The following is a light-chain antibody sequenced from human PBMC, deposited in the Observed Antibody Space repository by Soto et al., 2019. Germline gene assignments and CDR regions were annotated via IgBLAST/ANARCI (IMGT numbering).Light chain of an antibody. CDR3: LQDYSYPRT. Sequence: AIQMTQFPSSLSASVGDRVTISCRASQGIRRDIAWYQQRPGTVPKLLIFGASNLQSAVPSRFSGRGSGTDFTLTISSLQPEDFATYYCLQDYSYPRTFGQGTKVEVK. CDR2: GAS. J-gene: IGKJ1*01. CDR1: QGIRRD. V-gene: IGKV1-6*01.